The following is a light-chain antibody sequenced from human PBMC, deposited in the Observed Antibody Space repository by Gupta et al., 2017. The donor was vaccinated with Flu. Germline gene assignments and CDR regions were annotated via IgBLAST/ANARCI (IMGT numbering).Light chain of an antibody. CDR2: RND. CDR1: SSNIGSNF. J-gene: IGLJ1*01. V-gene: IGLV1-47*01. Sequence: VTVSCSGSSSNIGSNFVHWYQQLPGTAPKVLIYRNDQRPSGGPDRLSGSKSGTAASLAISWLRSADEAHYYCDSWDESRSGYYAFGTGTKVTVL. CDR3: DSWDESRSGYYA.